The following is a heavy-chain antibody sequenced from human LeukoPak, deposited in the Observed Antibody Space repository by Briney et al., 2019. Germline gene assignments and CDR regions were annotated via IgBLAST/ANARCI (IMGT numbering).Heavy chain of an antibody. V-gene: IGHV4-59*12. CDR3: ARPDYGDYGGGFDP. Sequence: LSVTLSLTCTVSGGSISSYYWSWIRQPPGKGLVWIGYIYYSGTTNHNPSLKSRVTISVDTSKNQFSLKLSSVTTADTAVYYCARPDYGDYGGGFDPWGQGTLVTVSS. J-gene: IGHJ5*02. CDR2: IYYSGTT. D-gene: IGHD4-17*01. CDR1: GGSISSYY.